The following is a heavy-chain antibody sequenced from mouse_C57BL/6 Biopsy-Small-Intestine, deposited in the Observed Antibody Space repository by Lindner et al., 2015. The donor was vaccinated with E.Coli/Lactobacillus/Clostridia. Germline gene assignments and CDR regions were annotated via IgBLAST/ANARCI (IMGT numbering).Heavy chain of an antibody. CDR1: GFNIKDYY. V-gene: IGHV14-2*01. Sequence: QLQESGAELGEARGLQVKLSCTASGFNIKDYYMHWVKQRTEQGLEWIGRIDPEDGETKYAPKFQGKATITADTSSNTAYLQLSSLTSEDTAVYYCARWGIYYGNYVPFDYWGQGTTLTVSS. CDR2: IDPEDGET. J-gene: IGHJ2*01. CDR3: ARWGIYYGNYVPFDY. D-gene: IGHD2-1*01.